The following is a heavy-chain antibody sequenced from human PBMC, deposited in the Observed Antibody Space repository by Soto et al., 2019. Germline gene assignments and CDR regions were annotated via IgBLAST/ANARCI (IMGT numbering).Heavy chain of an antibody. CDR1: GVTFSSET. Sequence: QVQLVQSGADVKKAGSSVKVSCQASGVTFSSETLGWVRQSPGQGLEWVGGLIPLFGTASYAPKFQGRVTITADESTSTVYMELSSLRSDDTAVYFCATELGENPASPFDAWGQGTLVTVSS. J-gene: IGHJ4*02. CDR3: ATELGENPASPFDA. V-gene: IGHV1-69*01. CDR2: LIPLFGTA. D-gene: IGHD3-10*01.